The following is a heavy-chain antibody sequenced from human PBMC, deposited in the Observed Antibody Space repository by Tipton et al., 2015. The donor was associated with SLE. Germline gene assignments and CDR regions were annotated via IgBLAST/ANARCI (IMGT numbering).Heavy chain of an antibody. Sequence: TLSLTCAVYGGSFNSYYWSWIRQPPGKGLEWIGFIDYSGCSNYNPPLKSRVTISVDTSKNQISLNLSSVTAADTAVYYCAGGDGRVFDLRGRGTLLTVSS. D-gene: IGHD1-26*01. V-gene: IGHV4-59*01. CDR1: GGSFNSYY. CDR2: IDYSGCS. J-gene: IGHJ2*01. CDR3: AGGDGRVFDL.